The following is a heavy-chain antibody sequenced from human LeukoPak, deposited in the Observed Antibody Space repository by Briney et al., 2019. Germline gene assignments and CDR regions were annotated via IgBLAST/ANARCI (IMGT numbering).Heavy chain of an antibody. CDR1: GYTFTGYY. CDR2: INPNSGGT. Sequence: ASVTVSFKASGYTFTGYYMHWVRQPPGQGLEWMGWINPNSGGTNYTQKFQGRVTMTRDTSISTAYMELSRLRSDDTAVYYCATEYVRTHYFDWWGQGTLVTVSS. J-gene: IGHJ4*02. CDR3: ATEYVRTHYFDW. D-gene: IGHD3-16*01. V-gene: IGHV1-2*02.